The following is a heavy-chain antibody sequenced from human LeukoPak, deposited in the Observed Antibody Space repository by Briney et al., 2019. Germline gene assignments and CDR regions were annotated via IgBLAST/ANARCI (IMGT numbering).Heavy chain of an antibody. CDR1: GYTFTSYY. V-gene: IGHV1-3*01. CDR2: INAGNGKT. CDR3: ARARWTSTVTTYYLDY. D-gene: IGHD4-17*01. J-gene: IGHJ4*02. Sequence: GASVKVSCKASGYTFTSYYMRWVRQAPGQGLEWMGWINAGNGKTKYSQKFQGRVTITRDTSASTAYMELSGLRSEDTAVYYCARARWTSTVTTYYLDYWGQGTLVTVSS.